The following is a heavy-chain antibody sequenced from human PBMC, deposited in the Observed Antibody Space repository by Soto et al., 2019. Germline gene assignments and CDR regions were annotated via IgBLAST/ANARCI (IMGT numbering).Heavy chain of an antibody. V-gene: IGHV3-64*02. CDR1: GFTFSSYA. CDR2: ISSNGSST. J-gene: IGHJ4*02. Sequence: GGSLRLSCAASGFTFSSYAMHWVRQAPGKGLEYVSAISSNGSSTYYADSVKGRFTISRDNSKNTLYLQMGSLRAEDMAVYYCARGYWSGPIDYWGQGTLVTVSS. CDR3: ARGYWSGPIDY. D-gene: IGHD3-3*01.